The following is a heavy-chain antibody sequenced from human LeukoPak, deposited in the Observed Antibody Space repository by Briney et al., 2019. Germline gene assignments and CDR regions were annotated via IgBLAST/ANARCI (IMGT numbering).Heavy chain of an antibody. V-gene: IGHV3-23*01. J-gene: IGHJ4*02. CDR2: ISGSGGST. D-gene: IGHD4-17*01. CDR3: AKAPRYGDRHAY. Sequence: PGGTLRLSCAASGFTFISYGMSWVRQAPGKGLEWVSAISGSGGSTYYAYSVKGRFTISRDNSKNPLYLQMNSLRPEDTALYYCAKAPRYGDRHAYWPLGPLVPVSS. CDR1: GFTFISYG.